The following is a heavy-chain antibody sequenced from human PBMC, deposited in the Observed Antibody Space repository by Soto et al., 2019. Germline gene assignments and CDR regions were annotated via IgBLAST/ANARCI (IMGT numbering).Heavy chain of an antibody. V-gene: IGHV4-31*03. CDR2: IYYSGST. CDR3: ARDRCSGGSCYSDY. D-gene: IGHD2-15*01. J-gene: IGHJ4*02. Sequence: SETLSLTCTVSGGSISSGGYYWSWIRQHPGKGLEWIGYIYYSGSTYYDPSLKSRVTISVDTSKNQFSLKLSSVTAADTAVYYCARDRCSGGSCYSDYWGQGTLVTVSS. CDR1: GGSISSGGYY.